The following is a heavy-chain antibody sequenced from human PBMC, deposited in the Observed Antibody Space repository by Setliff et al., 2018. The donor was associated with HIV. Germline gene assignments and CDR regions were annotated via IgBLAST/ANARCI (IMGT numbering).Heavy chain of an antibody. V-gene: IGHV4-34*01. CDR3: ARGWVRGPIISPGTYFSYGLDV. D-gene: IGHD3-10*01. CDR2: INHSGST. Sequence: PSETLSLTCAVYGGSFSGYYWSWIRQPPGKGLEWIGEINHSGSTNYNPSLKSRVTISVDTSKNQFSLKLSSVTAADTAVYYCARGWVRGPIISPGTYFSYGLDVWGQGTLVTVSS. J-gene: IGHJ4*02. CDR1: GGSFSGYY.